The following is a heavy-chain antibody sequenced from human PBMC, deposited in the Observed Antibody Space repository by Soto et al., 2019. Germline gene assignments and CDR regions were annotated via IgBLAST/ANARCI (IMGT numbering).Heavy chain of an antibody. CDR3: ATYYYDSSGYYFTGPLGY. V-gene: IGHV4-34*01. CDR1: GGSFSGYY. CDR2: INHSGST. D-gene: IGHD3-22*01. J-gene: IGHJ4*02. Sequence: SETLSLTCAVYGGSFSGYYWSWIRQPPGKGLEWIGEINHSGSTNYNPSLKSRVTISVDTSKNQFSLKLSSVTAADTAVYYCATYYYDSSGYYFTGPLGYWGQGTLVT.